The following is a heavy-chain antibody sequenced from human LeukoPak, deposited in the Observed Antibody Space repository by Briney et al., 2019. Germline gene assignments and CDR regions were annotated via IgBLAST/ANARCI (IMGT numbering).Heavy chain of an antibody. V-gene: IGHV4-59*01. Sequence: PSETLSLTCTVSGASITNYFWSWIRQPPGKELEWIGCIYYSGSTTYNPSLKSRVTISIDTSKNQLSLRLPSVTAADTAVYYCARARHISGLSPWYFDLWGRGTLVTVSS. CDR3: ARARHISGLSPWYFDL. D-gene: IGHD3-22*01. CDR1: GASITNYF. CDR2: IYYSGST. J-gene: IGHJ2*01.